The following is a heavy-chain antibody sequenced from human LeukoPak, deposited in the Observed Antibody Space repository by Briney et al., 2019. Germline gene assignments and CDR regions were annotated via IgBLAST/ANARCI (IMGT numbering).Heavy chain of an antibody. J-gene: IGHJ5*02. CDR3: ARFLHMVRGVQKGFDP. CDR2: IYSSGSA. Sequence: PSETLSLTCSVSGGSISSYYWNWXXQPAGRGLEWIGXIYSSGSANYNPSLKSRVTMSVDTSKNQFSLKLSYVTAADTAVYYCARFLHMVRGVQKGFDPWGQGTLVTVSS. D-gene: IGHD3-10*01. CDR1: GGSISSYY. V-gene: IGHV4-4*07.